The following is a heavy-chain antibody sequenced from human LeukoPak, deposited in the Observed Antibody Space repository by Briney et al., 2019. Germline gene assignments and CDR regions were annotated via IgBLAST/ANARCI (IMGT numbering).Heavy chain of an antibody. J-gene: IGHJ4*02. D-gene: IGHD3-22*01. CDR2: VSAYNGAT. CDR3: ARVDLYYDSSGYSQAANDY. V-gene: IGHV1-18*01. CDR1: GYTFTGYA. Sequence: ASVKVSCKASGYTFTGYAISWVRQAPGQGLEWLGWVSAYNGATNYAQNFQDRVTMTTDTPTTTAYMELRSLRSDDTAVYYCARVDLYYDSSGYSQAANDYWGQGTLVTVAS.